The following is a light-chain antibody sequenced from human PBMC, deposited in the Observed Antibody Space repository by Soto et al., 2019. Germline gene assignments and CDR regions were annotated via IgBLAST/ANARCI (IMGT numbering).Light chain of an antibody. V-gene: IGKV1-39*01. J-gene: IGKJ2*01. Sequence: DLQMTQSPSSLSASLGDRVTITCRASQSISSYLNWYQQKPGKAPNLLIYAASSLQSGVPSRFSGRGSWTDFTLTISSLQTEDFATYYCQQSYSTPYTFGQGTKLEIK. CDR3: QQSYSTPYT. CDR2: AAS. CDR1: QSISSY.